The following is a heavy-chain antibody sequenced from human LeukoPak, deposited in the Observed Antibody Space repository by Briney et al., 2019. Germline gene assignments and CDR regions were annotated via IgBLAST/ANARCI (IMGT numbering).Heavy chain of an antibody. D-gene: IGHD3-3*01. J-gene: IGHJ4*02. CDR3: ANLGSRFLEWLLIDY. CDR1: GFTFSSYA. Sequence: GGSLRLSCAASGFTFSSYAMSWVRQAPGKGLEWVSAISGSGGSTYYADSVKGRFTISRDNSKNTLYLQMNSLRAEDTAVYYCANLGSRFLEWLLIDYWGQGTLVTVSS. V-gene: IGHV3-23*01. CDR2: ISGSGGST.